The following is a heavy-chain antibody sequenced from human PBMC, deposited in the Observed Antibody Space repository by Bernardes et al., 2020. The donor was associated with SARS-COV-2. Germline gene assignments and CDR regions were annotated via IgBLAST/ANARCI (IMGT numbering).Heavy chain of an antibody. CDR3: TGDYLY. Sequence: GGALILSCAASGFNFPGSAIQWVRQPSGPGLAWIGRIRSKPKGYATTYAASLKGRFVISRDDSRNTAYLQIHSLKIEDTAVYYCTGDYLYWDQGTLVSVSS. CDR1: GFNFPGSA. V-gene: IGHV3-73*01. CDR2: IRSKPKGYAT. D-gene: IGHD4-17*01. J-gene: IGHJ4*02.